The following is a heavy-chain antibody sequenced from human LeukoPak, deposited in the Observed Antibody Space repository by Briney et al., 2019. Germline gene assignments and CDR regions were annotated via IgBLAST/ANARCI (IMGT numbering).Heavy chain of an antibody. V-gene: IGHV4-30-4*01. Sequence: SQTLSLTCTVSGASISSDDNYWSWIRQPPGKGLKWIGYIHYSGSSLYNPSLKSRVTISVDTSKNQFSLRLSSVAAADTAVYYCARDDDQGYWGQGTLVTVSS. CDR1: GASISSDDNY. D-gene: IGHD2-2*01. CDR3: ARDDDQGY. CDR2: IHYSGSS. J-gene: IGHJ4*02.